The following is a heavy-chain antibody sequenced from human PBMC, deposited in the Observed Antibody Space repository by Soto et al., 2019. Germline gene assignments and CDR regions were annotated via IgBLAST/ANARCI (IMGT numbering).Heavy chain of an antibody. Sequence: EVQLLESGGGLVQPGGSLRLSCAASGFTFSSYAMSWVRQAPGKGLEWVSAISGSGGSTYYADSVKGRFTISRDNSKNTRYLQMNSLRAEDTAVYYCAKVGYLGDGGSLYYYYYYMDVWGKGTTVTVSS. CDR3: AKVGYLGDGGSLYYYYYYMDV. V-gene: IGHV3-23*01. J-gene: IGHJ6*03. CDR1: GFTFSSYA. D-gene: IGHD2-21*01. CDR2: ISGSGGST.